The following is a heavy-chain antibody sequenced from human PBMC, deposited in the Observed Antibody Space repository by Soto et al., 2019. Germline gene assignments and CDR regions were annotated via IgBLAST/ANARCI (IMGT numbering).Heavy chain of an antibody. CDR3: VRNAY. J-gene: IGHJ4*01. V-gene: IGHV3-7*02. CDR2: IDQNGRET. Sequence: EVQLVESGGGLVQPGGSLRLSCVMSGLTFSSIWVGWVRLTPGKGLEWVANIDQNGRETAYVDSVKGRFTISRDNAKSSFYLQMNSLRAEDTAVYYCVRNAYWGHGTLVTVSS. CDR1: GLTFSSIW.